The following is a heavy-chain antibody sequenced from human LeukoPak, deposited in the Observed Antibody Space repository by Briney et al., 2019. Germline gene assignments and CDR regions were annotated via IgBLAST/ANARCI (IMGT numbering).Heavy chain of an antibody. Sequence: GGSLRLSCAASGFTFSSYGMHWVRQAPGKGLEWVSVIYSGGGTNYADSVKGRFTISRDRSKNTLYLQMNSLRVEDTAVYYCARAPMTTEDYWGQGTLVTVSS. CDR2: IYSGGGT. CDR3: ARAPMTTEDY. J-gene: IGHJ4*02. V-gene: IGHV3-53*01. D-gene: IGHD4-17*01. CDR1: GFTFSSYG.